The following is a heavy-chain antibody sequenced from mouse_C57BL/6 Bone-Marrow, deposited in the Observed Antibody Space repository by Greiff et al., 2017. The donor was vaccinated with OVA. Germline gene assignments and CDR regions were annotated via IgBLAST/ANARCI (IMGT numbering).Heavy chain of an antibody. CDR3: TTMVTTAYYFDY. CDR2: IDPEDGDT. Sequence: EVQLQQSGAELVRPGASVKLSCTASGFNIKDYYMHWVKQRPEQGLEWIGRIDPEDGDTEYAPKFQGKATMTADPSSNTAYLQLSSLTSEDTAVYYCTTMVTTAYYFDYWGQGTTLTVSS. J-gene: IGHJ2*01. D-gene: IGHD2-2*01. V-gene: IGHV14-1*01. CDR1: GFNIKDYY.